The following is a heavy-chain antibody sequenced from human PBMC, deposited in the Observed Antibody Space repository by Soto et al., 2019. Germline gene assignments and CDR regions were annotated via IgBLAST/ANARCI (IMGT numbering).Heavy chain of an antibody. CDR3: ARVGIGGTALWGCLDY. Sequence: QVHLEQSGGGVVQPGGSLRLSCVVPGSIFIGYGMHWVRQAPGKGLEWVAVIWHDGSEIYYADSVKGRFTISRDNSKNTLYLQMDSLRAEDTAVYYCARVGIGGTALWGCLDYWGQGTLVTVSS. CDR1: GSIFIGYG. D-gene: IGHD2-21*01. J-gene: IGHJ4*02. V-gene: IGHV3-33*01. CDR2: IWHDGSEI.